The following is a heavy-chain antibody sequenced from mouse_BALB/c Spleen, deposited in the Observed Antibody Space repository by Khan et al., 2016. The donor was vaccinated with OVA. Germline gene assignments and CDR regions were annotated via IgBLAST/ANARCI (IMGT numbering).Heavy chain of an antibody. V-gene: IGHV1S136*01. CDR3: ARGNWQSYYFDY. J-gene: IGHJ2*01. Sequence: VQLQQSGPELVKPGASVKMSCKPSGYIFTNYVLHWVKQKPGQGLEWIGYINPYNGGTKYNEKFKGKATLASDKSTIKAYMELSSLTSEDAAVYYCARGNWQSYYFDYWGQGTTLTLSS. D-gene: IGHD4-1*01. CDR2: INPYNGGT. CDR1: GYIFTNYV.